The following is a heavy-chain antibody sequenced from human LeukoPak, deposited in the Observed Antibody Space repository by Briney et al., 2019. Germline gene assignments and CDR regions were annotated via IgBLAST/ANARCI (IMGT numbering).Heavy chain of an antibody. V-gene: IGHV3-21*01. D-gene: IGHD4-17*01. CDR1: GFTFSSYS. CDR3: ARLGATVTHDDY. Sequence: PGGSLRLSCAASGFTFSSYSMNWVRQAPGKGLEWVSSISSSSSYIYYADSVKGRFTISRGNAKNSLYLQMNSLRAEDTAVYYCARLGATVTHDDYWGQGTLVTVSS. CDR2: ISSSSSYI. J-gene: IGHJ4*02.